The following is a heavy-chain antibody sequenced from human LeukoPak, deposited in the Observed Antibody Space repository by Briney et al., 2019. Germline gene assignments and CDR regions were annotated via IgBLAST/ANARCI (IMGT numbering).Heavy chain of an antibody. V-gene: IGHV1-69*13. Sequence: ASVKVSCKASGGTFSSYAISWVRQAPGQGLEWMGGIIPIFGTANYAQKFQGRVTITADESTSTAYMELSSLRSEDTAVYYCARDPYYHDNRGYRNNWCDPWGQGTLVTVSS. CDR1: GGTFSSYA. D-gene: IGHD3-22*01. CDR2: IIPIFGTA. CDR3: ARDPYYHDNRGYRNNWCDP. J-gene: IGHJ5*02.